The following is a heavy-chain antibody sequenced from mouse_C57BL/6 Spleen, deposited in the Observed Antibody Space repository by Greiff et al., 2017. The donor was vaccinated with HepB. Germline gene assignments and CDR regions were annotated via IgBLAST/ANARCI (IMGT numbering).Heavy chain of an antibody. CDR1: GFTFSDYG. CDR2: ISNLAYSI. Sequence: VQLKESGGGLVQPGGSLKLSCAASGFTFSDYGMAWVRQAPRKGPEWVAFISNLAYSIYYADTVTGRFTISRENAKNTLYLEMSSLRSEDTAMYYCARHATGTRAMDYWGQGTSVTVSS. D-gene: IGHD4-1*02. CDR3: ARHATGTRAMDY. J-gene: IGHJ4*01. V-gene: IGHV5-15*01.